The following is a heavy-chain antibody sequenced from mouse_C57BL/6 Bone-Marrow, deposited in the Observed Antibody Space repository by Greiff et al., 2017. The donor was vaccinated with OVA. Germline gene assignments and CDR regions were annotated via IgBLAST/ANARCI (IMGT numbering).Heavy chain of an antibody. CDR2: ISNGGGST. V-gene: IGHV5-12*01. Sequence: DVLLVESGGGLVQPGGSLKLSCAASGFTFSDYYMYWVRQTPEQRLEWVAYISNGGGSTYYPDTVKGRSTISRDNATNTLYLQMSRLKSEDTAMYYCARHGGDYWGQGTSVTVSS. CDR3: ARHGGDY. J-gene: IGHJ4*01. CDR1: GFTFSDYY.